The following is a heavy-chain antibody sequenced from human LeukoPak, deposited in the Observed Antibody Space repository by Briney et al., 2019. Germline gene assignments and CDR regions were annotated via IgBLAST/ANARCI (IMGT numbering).Heavy chain of an antibody. CDR3: AGGSINWGTFYYYFDS. J-gene: IGHJ4*01. V-gene: IGHV4-59*01. Sequence: SETLSLTCTVSGDSMSNYYWTWIRQPPGKGLEWLGYMYDSGYTSYSPSLKSRLTMSLDTSKNQFSLKLRSVTAADTAMYFCAGGSINWGTFYYYFDSWGHGTPVTVSS. CDR2: MYDSGYT. D-gene: IGHD7-27*01. CDR1: GDSMSNYY.